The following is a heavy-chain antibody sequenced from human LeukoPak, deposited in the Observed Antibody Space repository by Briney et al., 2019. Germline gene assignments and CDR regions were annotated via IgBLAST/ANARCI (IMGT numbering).Heavy chain of an antibody. CDR1: GGSVSSYY. V-gene: IGHV4-59*02. D-gene: IGHD3-9*01. CDR3: ARDSPQYDILTGYWEPNWFDP. J-gene: IGHJ5*02. CDR2: IYYSGST. Sequence: KASETLSLTCTVSGGSVSSYYWSWIRQPPGKGPEWIGYIYYSGSTNYNPSLKSRVTISVDTSKNQFSLKLSSVTAADTAVYYCARDSPQYDILTGYWEPNWFDPWGQGTLVTVSS.